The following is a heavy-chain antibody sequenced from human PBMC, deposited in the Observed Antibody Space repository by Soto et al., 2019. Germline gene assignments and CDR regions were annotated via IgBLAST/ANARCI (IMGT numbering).Heavy chain of an antibody. D-gene: IGHD3-22*01. CDR1: GGSISGSSYY. V-gene: IGHV4-39*01. Sequence: SETLSLTCTVSGGSISGSSYYWGWIRQPPGKGLEWIGSIYYSGSTYYNPSLKSRVTISVDTSKNQFSLKLSSVTAADTAVYYCARSSAVITTLDYFDYWGRGTLVTVS. J-gene: IGHJ4*02. CDR2: IYYSGST. CDR3: ARSSAVITTLDYFDY.